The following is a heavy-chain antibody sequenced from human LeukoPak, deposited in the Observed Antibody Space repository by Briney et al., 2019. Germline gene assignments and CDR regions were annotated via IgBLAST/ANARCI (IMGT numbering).Heavy chain of an antibody. CDR2: TYHRSKWFN. V-gene: IGHV6-1*01. CDR3: ARGVTNWYSIDY. CDR1: GDSVSSNSAA. J-gene: IGHJ4*02. Sequence: SQTLSLTCAISGDSVSSNSAAWIWIRQSPSRGLGWLGRTYHRSKWFNDYAVSVKSRITINPDTSKNQFSLQLNFVTPEDTAVYYCARGVTNWYSIDYWGQGTLVTVSS. D-gene: IGHD1-7*01.